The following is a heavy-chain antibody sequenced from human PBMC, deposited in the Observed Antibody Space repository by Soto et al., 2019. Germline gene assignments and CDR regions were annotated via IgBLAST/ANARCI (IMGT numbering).Heavy chain of an antibody. CDR1: GFTFSSYW. J-gene: IGHJ4*02. CDR3: ARGAGSAYYVDS. V-gene: IGHV3-74*01. CDR2: INFYGSTT. D-gene: IGHD3-22*01. Sequence: EVQLVESGGGLVQPGGSLRLSCAASGFTFSSYWMHWVRQAPGKGLVWVSRINFYGSTTNYADFVKGQFTISGDNAKNTMYLQMNSLRAEDTAVYYCARGAGSAYYVDSWGQGTLVTVSS.